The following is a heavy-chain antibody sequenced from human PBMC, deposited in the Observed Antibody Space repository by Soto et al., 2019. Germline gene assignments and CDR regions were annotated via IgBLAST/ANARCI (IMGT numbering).Heavy chain of an antibody. Sequence: SETLSLTCAVYGGSLSGYHWTWIRHPPGTGLEWIGEINHSGSTNYNPSLKSRVTISVDTSKNQFSLKLTSVTAADTAVYYCARDKITGLFDYWGQGTLVT. CDR3: ARDKITGLFDY. CDR1: GGSLSGYH. D-gene: IGHD2-8*02. V-gene: IGHV4-34*01. J-gene: IGHJ4*02. CDR2: INHSGST.